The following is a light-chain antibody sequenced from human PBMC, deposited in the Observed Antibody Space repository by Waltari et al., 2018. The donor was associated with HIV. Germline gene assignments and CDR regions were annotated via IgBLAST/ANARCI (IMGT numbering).Light chain of an antibody. J-gene: IGLJ1*01. CDR3: QSYDSSLSGYV. CDR2: GNN. Sequence: QSVLTQPPSVSGAPGQRVTISCTGSRSNIGAGYDVHWYQQRPGTAPKLLIYGNNNRPSGVPDRFSGSKSGTSASLAVTGLQAEDEADYYCQSYDSSLSGYVFGTGTKVTVL. V-gene: IGLV1-40*01. CDR1: RSNIGAGYD.